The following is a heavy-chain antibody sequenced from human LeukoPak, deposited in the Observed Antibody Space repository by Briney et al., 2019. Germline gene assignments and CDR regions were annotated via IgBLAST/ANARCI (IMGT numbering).Heavy chain of an antibody. D-gene: IGHD6-19*01. CDR3: AKGLPPGAVSAVFDY. J-gene: IGHJ4*02. CDR2: ITGSGGST. V-gene: IGHV3-23*01. CDR1: GFTFRSYA. Sequence: GGSLRLSCAASGFTFRSYAMSWVRQAPGKGLEWVSAITGSGGSTYYADSVKGRFTISRDNSKNTLYMQMNSLRAEDTAVFYCAKGLPPGAVSAVFDYWGRGTLVTVSS.